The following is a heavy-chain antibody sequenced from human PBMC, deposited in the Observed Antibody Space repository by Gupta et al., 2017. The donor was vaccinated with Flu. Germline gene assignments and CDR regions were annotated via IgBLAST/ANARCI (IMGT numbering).Heavy chain of an antibody. V-gene: IGHV4-39*01. Sequence: QLQLQESGPGLVKPSETLSLTCTVPGGSISSSSYYWGWIRQPPGKGLEWIGSIYYSGSTYYNPSLKSRVTISVDTSKNQFSLKLSSVTAADTAVYYCAGPESQLPTYYYYYGMDVWGQGTTVTVSS. CDR3: AGPESQLPTYYYYYGMDV. CDR2: IYYSGST. J-gene: IGHJ6*02. CDR1: GGSISSSSYY. D-gene: IGHD2-2*01.